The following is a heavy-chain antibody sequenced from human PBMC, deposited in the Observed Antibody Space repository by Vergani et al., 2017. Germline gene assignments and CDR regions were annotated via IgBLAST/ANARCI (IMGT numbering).Heavy chain of an antibody. CDR2: IYHSGST. J-gene: IGHJ5*02. CDR3: ARFSPPPENWFDP. Sequence: QLQLQDSGSGLVKPSQTLSLTCAVSGGSISSGGYSWSWIRQPPGKGLEWIGYIYHSGSTYYNPSLKSRVTISVDRSKNQFSLKLSSVTAADTAVYYCARFSPPPENWFDPWGQGTLVTVSS. V-gene: IGHV4-30-2*01. CDR1: GGSISSGGYS.